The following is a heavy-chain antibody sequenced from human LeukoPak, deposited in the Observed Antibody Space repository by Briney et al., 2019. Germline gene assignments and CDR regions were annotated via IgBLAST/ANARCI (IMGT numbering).Heavy chain of an antibody. CDR1: GFTFSDYY. CDR2: ISSSGSTI. Sequence: PGGSLRLSCAASGFTFSDYYMSWIRQAPGKGLEWVSYISSSGSTIYYADSVKGRFTISRDNAKNSLYLQMNSLRAEDTAVYYCARLKQQLVRLSSRDTTYYYYYYMDVWGKGTTVTVSS. V-gene: IGHV3-11*04. J-gene: IGHJ6*03. D-gene: IGHD6-13*01. CDR3: ARLKQQLVRLSSRDTTYYYYYYMDV.